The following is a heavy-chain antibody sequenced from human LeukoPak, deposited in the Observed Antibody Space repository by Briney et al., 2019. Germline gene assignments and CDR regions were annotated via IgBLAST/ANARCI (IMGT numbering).Heavy chain of an antibody. V-gene: IGHV1-69*05. CDR3: AKSSSGWPYSWFDP. Sequence: SVKVSCKASGGTFSSYAISWVRPAPGQGLEWMGGIIPIFGTANYAQKFQGRVTITTDESTSTAYMELSSLRSEDTAVYYCAKSSSGWPYSWFDPWGQGTLVTVSS. J-gene: IGHJ5*02. CDR1: GGTFSSYA. D-gene: IGHD6-19*01. CDR2: IIPIFGTA.